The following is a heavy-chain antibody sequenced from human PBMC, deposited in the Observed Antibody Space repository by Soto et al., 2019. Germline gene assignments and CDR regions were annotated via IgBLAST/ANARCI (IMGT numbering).Heavy chain of an antibody. Sequence: GGSLRLSCAASGFTFSNAWMNWVRQAPGKGLEWVGRIKSKTDGGTTDYAAPVKGRFTISRDDSKNTLYLQMNSLKTEDTAVYYCTTDWERTDIAGFDYWGQGTLVTVSS. CDR2: IKSKTDGGTT. J-gene: IGHJ4*02. D-gene: IGHD2-15*01. V-gene: IGHV3-15*07. CDR3: TTDWERTDIAGFDY. CDR1: GFTFSNAW.